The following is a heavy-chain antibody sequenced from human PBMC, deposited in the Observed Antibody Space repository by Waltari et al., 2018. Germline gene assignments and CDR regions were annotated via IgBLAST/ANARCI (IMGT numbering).Heavy chain of an antibody. J-gene: IGHJ1*01. CDR2: IKGKIDGGTT. V-gene: IGHV3-15*02. CDR1: GFAFSHAW. Sequence: QQVQSGGTLVKPGGSLSPPCKSSGFAFSHAWMSWVRQVPGKGLEWLGRIKGKIDGGTTVYSAPVKGRFTISRDDSGNTLFLQMNSLKIEDTAVYYCVRDRWGEFIQWGQGTLVGVSS. CDR3: VRDRWGEFIQ. D-gene: IGHD3-16*01.